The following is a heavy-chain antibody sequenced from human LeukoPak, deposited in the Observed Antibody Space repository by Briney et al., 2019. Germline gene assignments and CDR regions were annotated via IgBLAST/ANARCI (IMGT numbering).Heavy chain of an antibody. V-gene: IGHV4-34*01. CDR2: INHSGST. D-gene: IGHD1-26*01. CDR3: ARASDNIGGDAFDI. CDR1: VGSFSGYY. J-gene: IGHJ3*02. Sequence: SETLSLTCAVYVGSFSGYYWNWIRQPPGKGLEWIGEINHSGSTNYNPSLKSRVTMSVDTSKNQFSLKLSSVTAADTAVYYCARASDNIGGDAFDIWGQGTMVTVSS.